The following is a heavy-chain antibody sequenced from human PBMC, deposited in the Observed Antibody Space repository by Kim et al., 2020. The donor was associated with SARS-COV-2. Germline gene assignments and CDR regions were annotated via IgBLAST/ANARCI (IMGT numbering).Heavy chain of an antibody. CDR2: IYSGGST. D-gene: IGHD6-6*01. V-gene: IGHV3-53*01. CDR1: GFTVSSNY. J-gene: IGHJ6*02. Sequence: GGSLRLSCAASGFTVSSNYMSWVRQAPGKGLEWVSVIYSGGSTYYADSVKGRFTISRDNSKNTLYLQMNSLRAEDTAVYYCARDRLIQYSDKTNYYYYGMDVWGQGTTVTVSS. CDR3: ARDRLIQYSDKTNYYYYGMDV.